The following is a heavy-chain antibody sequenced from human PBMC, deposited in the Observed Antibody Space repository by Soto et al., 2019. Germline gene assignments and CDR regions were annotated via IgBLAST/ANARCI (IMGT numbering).Heavy chain of an antibody. CDR1: GFTFSTYA. V-gene: IGHV3-23*01. J-gene: IGHJ3*02. Sequence: EGQLLESGGGLVQPGGSLRVSCAASGFTFSTYAMNWVRQAPGKGLEWVSAISANGAYTYYADSVKGRFTVSRDNSVNALYLQMNSLRIEDTAVYYCAHPRGYGVFDAYDIWGQGTMVTVSS. CDR3: AHPRGYGVFDAYDI. D-gene: IGHD2-8*01. CDR2: ISANGAYT.